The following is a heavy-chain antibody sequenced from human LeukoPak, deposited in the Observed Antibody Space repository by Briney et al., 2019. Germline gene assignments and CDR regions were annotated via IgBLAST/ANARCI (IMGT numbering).Heavy chain of an antibody. CDR3: ARDDMYTRGMGV. J-gene: IGHJ6*02. D-gene: IGHD2-2*02. V-gene: IGHV1-18*04. Sequence: GASVKVSCKASGSTFTSYAINWVRPATGQGLEWMGWISAYNGNTNYAQKLQGRVTMTTDTSTSTAYMELRSLRSDDTAVYYCARDDMYTRGMGVWGQDTTVTVS. CDR2: ISAYNGNT. CDR1: GSTFTSYA.